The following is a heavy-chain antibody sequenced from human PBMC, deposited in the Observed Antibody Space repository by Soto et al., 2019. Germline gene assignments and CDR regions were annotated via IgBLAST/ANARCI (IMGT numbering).Heavy chain of an antibody. CDR3: AIGGGQNYYACMVV. D-gene: IGHD1-7*01. Sequence: GGSLRLSCVASGFFFSDYYMSWIRQAPGKGLETVSYISGTGGTTSDAVAVKGRFTISMANAMYALFLQLNILIAGDTAVYYCAIGGGQNYYACMVVWGQGTTLTVSS. J-gene: IGHJ6*02. CDR1: GFFFSDYY. CDR2: ISGTGGTT. V-gene: IGHV3-11*01.